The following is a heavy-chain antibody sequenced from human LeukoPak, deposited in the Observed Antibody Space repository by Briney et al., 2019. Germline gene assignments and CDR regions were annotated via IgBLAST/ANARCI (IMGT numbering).Heavy chain of an antibody. V-gene: IGHV1-69*13. CDR1: GGTFSSYA. CDR3: AGPRIVGAMHFDY. D-gene: IGHD1-26*01. CDR2: NIPIFGTA. J-gene: IGHJ4*02. Sequence: GASVKVSCKASGGTFSSYAISWVRQAPGQGLEWMGGNIPIFGTANYAQKFQGRVTITADESTSTAYMELSSLRSEDTAVYYCAGPRIVGAMHFDYWGQGTLVTVSS.